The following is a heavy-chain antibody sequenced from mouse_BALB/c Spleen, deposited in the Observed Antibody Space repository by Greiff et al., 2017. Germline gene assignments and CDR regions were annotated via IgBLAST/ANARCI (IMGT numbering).Heavy chain of an antibody. J-gene: IGHJ1*01. D-gene: IGHD4-1*01. CDR3: ARKLGYFDV. V-gene: IGHV1-69*01. CDR2: IDTSDSYT. CDR1: GYTFTDYC. Sequence: QVQLQQPGAELVMPGASVKMSCKASGYTFTDYCMHWVKQRPGQGLEWIGAIDTSDSYTSYNQKFKGKATLTVDESSSTAYMQLSSLTSEDSAVYYCARKLGYFDVWGAGTPVTVSS.